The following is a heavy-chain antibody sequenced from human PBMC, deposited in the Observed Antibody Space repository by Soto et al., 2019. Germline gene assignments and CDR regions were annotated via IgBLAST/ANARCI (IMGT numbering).Heavy chain of an antibody. CDR1: GGTFSSYA. V-gene: IGHV1-69*13. J-gene: IGHJ6*02. CDR3: ARDLIEYYDFWSGQTPVYYYYGMDV. CDR2: IIPIFGTA. Sequence: SVKVSCKASGGTFSSYAISWVRQAPGQGLEWMGGIIPIFGTANYTQKFQGRVTITADESTSTAYMELSSLRSEDTAVYYCARDLIEYYDFWSGQTPVYYYYGMDVWGQGTTVTVSS. D-gene: IGHD3-3*01.